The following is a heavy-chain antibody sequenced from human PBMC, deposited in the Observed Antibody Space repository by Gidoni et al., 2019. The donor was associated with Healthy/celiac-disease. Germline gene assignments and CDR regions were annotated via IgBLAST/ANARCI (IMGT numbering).Heavy chain of an antibody. D-gene: IGHD3-10*01. V-gene: IGHV1-2*02. CDR3: ARGGRSKEVLWFGEEGGRDAFDI. J-gene: IGHJ3*02. CDR1: GSTFTGSY. Sequence: QVQLFQSGAEVKKPGASVTASCKASGSTFTGSYMHWVLQAPGQGHEWMGWINPKSGGTNNAQKFQGGVTMTRETSISKAYRERRRRRADDTAVYYCARGGRSKEVLWFGEEGGRDAFDIWGQGTMVTVSS. CDR2: INPKSGGT.